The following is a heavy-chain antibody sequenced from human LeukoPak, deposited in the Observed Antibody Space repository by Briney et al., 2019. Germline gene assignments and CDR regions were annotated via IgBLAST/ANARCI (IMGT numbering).Heavy chain of an antibody. CDR1: GFTFSSHA. V-gene: IGHV3-30-3*01. CDR3: ARDRSRNYSCDY. Sequence: GGSLRLSCAASGFTFSSHAMHWVRQAPGKGLEWVAFISYDGSIKYYADSVKGRFTISRDNSKNTLYLQMSSLRTEDTAVYYCARDRSRNYSCDYWGQGTLDSVSS. J-gene: IGHJ4*02. CDR2: ISYDGSIK. D-gene: IGHD2-2*01.